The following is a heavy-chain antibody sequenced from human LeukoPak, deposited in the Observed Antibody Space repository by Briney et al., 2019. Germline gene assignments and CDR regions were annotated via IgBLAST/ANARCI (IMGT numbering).Heavy chain of an antibody. D-gene: IGHD2-15*01. CDR3: VTPLPHYCSVDRCPLRY. Sequence: ASVKVSCKASDYTFDNYGINWVRQAPGQGPDLMGWISADNRNADLAQSLQGRLTLTADTSTNTAYMELRGLRSDDTAVYYCVTPLPHYCSVDRCPLRYWGQGTLATVSS. CDR1: DYTFDNYG. V-gene: IGHV1-18*01. J-gene: IGHJ4*02. CDR2: ISADNRNA.